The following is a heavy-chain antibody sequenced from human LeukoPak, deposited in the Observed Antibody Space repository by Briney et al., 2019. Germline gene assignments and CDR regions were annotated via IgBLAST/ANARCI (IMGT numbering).Heavy chain of an antibody. V-gene: IGHV4-59*01. D-gene: IGHD4-23*01. CDR3: ARDPGLSTTVVTAGYYYYGMDV. CDR1: GGSISSYY. Sequence: SETLSLTCTVSGGSISSYYWSCIRQPPGKGLEWIGYIYYSGSTNYNPSLKSRVTISVDTSKNQFSLKLSSVTAADTAMYYCARDPGLSTTVVTAGYYYYGMDVWGQGTTVTVSS. CDR2: IYYSGST. J-gene: IGHJ6*02.